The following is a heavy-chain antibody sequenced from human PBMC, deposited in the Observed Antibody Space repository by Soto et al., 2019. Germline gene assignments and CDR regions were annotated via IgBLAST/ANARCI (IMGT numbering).Heavy chain of an antibody. V-gene: IGHV3-23*01. Sequence: EVQLLESGGGLGQPGGSLRLSCAASGFTFSSYAMSWVREAPGKGLEWVSAISGSGGSTYYGDSVKGRFTISRDNSKNTLYLQMNSLRAEDTAVYYCAKASRWFGEFDYWGQGTLVTVSS. D-gene: IGHD3-10*01. CDR1: GFTFSSYA. J-gene: IGHJ4*02. CDR2: ISGSGGST. CDR3: AKASRWFGEFDY.